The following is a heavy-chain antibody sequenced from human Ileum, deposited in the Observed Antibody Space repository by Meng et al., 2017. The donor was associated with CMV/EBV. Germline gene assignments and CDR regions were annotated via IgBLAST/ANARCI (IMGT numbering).Heavy chain of an antibody. CDR2: FYSSDTY. J-gene: IGHJ4*02. Sequence: VHLQESGPGLVNPSTLLSTTCTVSGGSVNNYYWCWIRRSAGKGLVWIGRFYSSDTYNYHPSLDSRGTMTLDTSKNQFSLNLRSVAAADTATYYCARGPGASTRECFDYWGLGTLVTASS. CDR1: GGSVNNYY. CDR3: ARGPGASTRECFDY. D-gene: IGHD1-26*01. V-gene: IGHV4-4*07.